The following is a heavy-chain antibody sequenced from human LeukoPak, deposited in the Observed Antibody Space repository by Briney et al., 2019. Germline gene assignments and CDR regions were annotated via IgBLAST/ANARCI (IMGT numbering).Heavy chain of an antibody. Sequence: PGGSLRLSCAVSGITLSNYGMSWVRQVPGKGLEWVSGISGSGGNSYYADSVKGRVTISRDNSKNTLYLQMNSLRAEDTAVYFCAKRGVVIRVFLVGFHKEASYFDSWGQGALVTVSS. D-gene: IGHD3-10*01. CDR3: AKRGVVIRVFLVGFHKEASYFDS. CDR1: GITLSNYG. CDR2: ISGSGGNS. J-gene: IGHJ4*02. V-gene: IGHV3-23*01.